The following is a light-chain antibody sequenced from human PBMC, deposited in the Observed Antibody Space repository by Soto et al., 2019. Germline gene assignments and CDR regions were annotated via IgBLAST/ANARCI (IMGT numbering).Light chain of an antibody. Sequence: DIQMTQSPSSLSASVGAIVTITCRASQGIIYYLAWYQQKQGKVPKLLIYAASTLQSGVPSRFSGSGSGTDFTLTISSLQPEDVATYYCQKYNSAPLTFGQGTKVEIK. CDR2: AAS. J-gene: IGKJ1*01. CDR1: QGIIYY. CDR3: QKYNSAPLT. V-gene: IGKV1-27*01.